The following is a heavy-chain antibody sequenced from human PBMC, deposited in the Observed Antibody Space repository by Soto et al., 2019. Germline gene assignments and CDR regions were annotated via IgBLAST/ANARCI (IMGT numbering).Heavy chain of an antibody. CDR2: TYYRSKWFY. CDR1: GDSVSSGTAT. Sequence: SPTLSLTCAISGDSVSSGTATWSWIRQSPSRGLEWLGRTYYRSKWFYDYAPSVQSRIAITPDTSKNQLSLHLNSVTPEDTAIYFCARDGSDWHWYFDLWGRGTLVTVSS. CDR3: ARDGSDWHWYFDL. J-gene: IGHJ2*01. D-gene: IGHD6-19*01. V-gene: IGHV6-1*01.